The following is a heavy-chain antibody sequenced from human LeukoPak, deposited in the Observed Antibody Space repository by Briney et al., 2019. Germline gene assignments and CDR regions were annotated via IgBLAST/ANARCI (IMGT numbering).Heavy chain of an antibody. D-gene: IGHD2-2*01. CDR2: INHSGST. J-gene: IGHJ3*02. V-gene: IGHV4-34*01. Sequence: SETLSLTCAVYGGSFSGYYWSWIRQPPGKGLEWIGEINHSGSTNYNPSLKSRVTISVDTSKNQFSLKLSSVTAADTSVYFCATAGGLYAFDIWGQGTMVTVSS. CDR3: ATAGGLYAFDI. CDR1: GGSFSGYY.